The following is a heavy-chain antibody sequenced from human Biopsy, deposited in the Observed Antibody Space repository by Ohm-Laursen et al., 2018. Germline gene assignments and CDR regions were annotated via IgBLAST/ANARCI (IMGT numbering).Heavy chain of an antibody. D-gene: IGHD3-22*01. CDR3: AREEDNSGYDYYGMDV. J-gene: IGHJ6*02. CDR1: GYTFPSYG. V-gene: IGHV1-18*01. Sequence: ASVKVSCKASGYTFPSYGISWVRQAPGQGLEWMGWISAYNGNRNYAQKFQGRVTMTTDTSTSTAYMEPRSLRSDDTAVYFCAREEDNSGYDYYGMDVWGQGTTVTVSS. CDR2: ISAYNGNR.